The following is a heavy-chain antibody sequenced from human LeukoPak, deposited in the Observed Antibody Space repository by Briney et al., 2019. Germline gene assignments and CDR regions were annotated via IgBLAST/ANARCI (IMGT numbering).Heavy chain of an antibody. V-gene: IGHV4-30-2*05. CDR2: IYHSGST. D-gene: IGHD2-15*01. CDR3: ARTRRGIFSDSDSLYFDY. CDR1: GGSISSGGYS. Sequence: SETLSLTCAVSGGSISSGGYSWSWIRQPPGKGLEWIGYIYHSGSTYYNPSLKSRVTISVDTSKSQFSLKLSSVTAADTAVYYCARTRRGIFSDSDSLYFDYWGQGTLVTVSS. J-gene: IGHJ4*02.